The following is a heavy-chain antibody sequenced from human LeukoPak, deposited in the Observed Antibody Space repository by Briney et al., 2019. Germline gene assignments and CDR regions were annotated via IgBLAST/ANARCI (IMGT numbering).Heavy chain of an antibody. D-gene: IGHD5-18*01. J-gene: IGHJ4*02. CDR1: GGSFSDYY. CDR2: INHFGST. CDR3: ARGYRTHQTFYSSHYFDY. V-gene: IGHV4-34*01. Sequence: SETLSLTCAVYGGSFSDYYWNWIRQPPGKGLEWIGEINHFGSTNYNPSLKSRVTISGDTSKKQFSLKVNSVTAAETAVYYCARGYRTHQTFYSSHYFDYWAQGTLVTVSS.